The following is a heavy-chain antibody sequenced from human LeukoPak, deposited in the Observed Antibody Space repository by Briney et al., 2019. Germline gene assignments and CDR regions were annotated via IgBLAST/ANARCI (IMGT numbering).Heavy chain of an antibody. J-gene: IGHJ4*02. D-gene: IGHD5-18*01. V-gene: IGHV3-30-3*01. CDR1: GFNFDDHA. CDR2: ISYDGSNK. Sequence: GGSLRLSCVGSGFNFDDHAMNWVRQAPGKGLEWVAVISYDGSNKYYADSVKGRFTISRDNSKNTLYLQMNSLRAEDTAVYYCARDPNTAMAGTYYFDYWGQGTLVTVSS. CDR3: ARDPNTAMAGTYYFDY.